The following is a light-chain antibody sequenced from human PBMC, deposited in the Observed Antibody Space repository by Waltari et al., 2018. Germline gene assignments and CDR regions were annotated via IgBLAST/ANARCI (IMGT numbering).Light chain of an antibody. CDR3: CSDAGSSTVV. CDR2: EVT. CDR1: SSDVGSYNL. V-gene: IGLV2-23*02. J-gene: IGLJ2*01. Sequence: QSALTQPASVSGSPRQSITISCTGTSSDVGSYNLVSWYQQHPGKAPKLMIYEVTKRPSGVSNRVSGYKSGNAASLTSAGLQAEDKADYYCCSDAGSSTVVFGGGTKLTVL.